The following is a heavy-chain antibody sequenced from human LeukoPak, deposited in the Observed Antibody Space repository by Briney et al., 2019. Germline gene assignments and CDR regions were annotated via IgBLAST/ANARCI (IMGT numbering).Heavy chain of an antibody. V-gene: IGHV3-23*01. CDR1: GFTFSSYA. D-gene: IGHD3-9*01. CDR2: TSGSGGST. J-gene: IGHJ6*02. CDR3: AKVGDGYNIFYYGMDV. Sequence: GGSLSLSCAASGFTFSSYAMSWVRQAPGKGLEWVSATSGSGGSTYYADSVKGRFTISRDNSKNTLYLQMNSLRAEDTAVYYCAKVGDGYNIFYYGMDVWGQGTTVTVSS.